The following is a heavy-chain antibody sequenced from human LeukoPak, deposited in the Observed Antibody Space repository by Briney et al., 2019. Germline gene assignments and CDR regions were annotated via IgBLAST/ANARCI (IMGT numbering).Heavy chain of an antibody. D-gene: IGHD2-2*01. CDR1: GYSISSGYY. V-gene: IGHV4-38-2*01. Sequence: SETLSLTCAVSGYSISSGYYWGWIQQPPGKGLEWIGSIYHSGSTYYNPSLKSRVTISVDTSKNQFSLKLSSVTAADTAVYYCARVVVCSSTSCYGEGGPNWFDPWGQGTLVTVSS. J-gene: IGHJ5*02. CDR3: ARVVVCSSTSCYGEGGPNWFDP. CDR2: IYHSGST.